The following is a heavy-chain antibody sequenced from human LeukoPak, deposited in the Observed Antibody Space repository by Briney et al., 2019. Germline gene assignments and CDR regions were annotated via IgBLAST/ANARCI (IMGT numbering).Heavy chain of an antibody. CDR2: IYHSGST. V-gene: IGHV4-30-2*01. CDR1: GGSISSGGHS. D-gene: IGHD3-10*01. J-gene: IGHJ4*02. Sequence: SQTLSLTCAVSGGSISSGGHSWSWIRQPPGKGLEWIGYIYHSGSTYYNPSLKSRVTISVDRSKNQFSLKLSSVTAADTAVYYCASVLRDYFDYWGQGTLVTVSS. CDR3: ASVLRDYFDY.